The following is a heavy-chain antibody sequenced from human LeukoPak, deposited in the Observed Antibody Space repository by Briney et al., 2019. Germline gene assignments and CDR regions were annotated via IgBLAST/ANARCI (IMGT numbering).Heavy chain of an antibody. V-gene: IGHV4-39*01. Sequence: SETLSLTCTVSGASISSSDYYWGCIRQPPGKGLEWIGSIYHSRSTYYNPSLKSRVTISVDTSKNQFSLKVSSVTVADTAVYYCARHPTVSGYEYYFDNWGHGPLVTVSS. D-gene: IGHD5-12*01. CDR3: ARHPTVSGYEYYFDN. CDR2: IYHSRST. CDR1: GASISSSDYY. J-gene: IGHJ4*01.